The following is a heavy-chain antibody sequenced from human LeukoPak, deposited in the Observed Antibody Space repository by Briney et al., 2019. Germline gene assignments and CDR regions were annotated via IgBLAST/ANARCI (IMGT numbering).Heavy chain of an antibody. Sequence: PSETLSLTCTVSGGSISGSTYYWAWIRQPPGKGLEWIGSIYYSGSTYYNPSLQSRLTITVDTSKNQFSLKLSSVTAADTAVFYCARQEDDVLTGYYLNYWGQGTLVTVSS. D-gene: IGHD3-9*01. CDR3: ARQEDDVLTGYYLNY. CDR1: GGSISGSTYY. J-gene: IGHJ4*02. V-gene: IGHV4-39*01. CDR2: IYYSGST.